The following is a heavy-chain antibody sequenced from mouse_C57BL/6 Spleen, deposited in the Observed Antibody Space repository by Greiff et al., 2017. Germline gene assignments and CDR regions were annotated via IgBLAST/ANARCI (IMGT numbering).Heavy chain of an antibody. V-gene: IGHV2-2*01. CDR3: ARKGDYSNFEGAYWYFDV. D-gene: IGHD2-5*01. J-gene: IGHJ1*03. Sequence: QVQLKQSGPGLVQPSQSLSITCTVSGFSLTSYGVHWVRQSPGKGLEWLGVIWSGGSTDYNEAFISRLSISMNNSKSQVFFKMNSLQAGDTAIEYCARKGDYSNFEGAYWYFDVWGTGTTVTVSS. CDR2: IWSGGST. CDR1: GFSLTSYG.